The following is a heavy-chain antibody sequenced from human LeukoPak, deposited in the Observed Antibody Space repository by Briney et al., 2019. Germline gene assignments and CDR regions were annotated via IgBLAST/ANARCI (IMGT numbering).Heavy chain of an antibody. CDR3: AKGEYDFWSGYLDY. CDR2: IKQDGSEK. CDR1: GFTFSNYW. V-gene: IGHV3-7*01. D-gene: IGHD3-3*01. Sequence: GGSLRLSCAASGFTFSNYWMHWVRQAPGKGLEWVAHIKQDGSEKNYVDSVKGRFTISRDNSKNTLYLQMNSLRAEDTAVYYCAKGEYDFWSGYLDYWGQGTLVTVSS. J-gene: IGHJ4*02.